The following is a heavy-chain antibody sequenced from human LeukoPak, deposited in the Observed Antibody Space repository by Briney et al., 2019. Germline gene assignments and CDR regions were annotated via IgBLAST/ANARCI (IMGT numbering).Heavy chain of an antibody. Sequence: GESLKISCKGSGYSFTSYWIGWVRQMPGKGLEWMGIIYPGDSDTRYGPSFQGQVTISADKSISTAYLQWSSLKASDTAMYYCARYKSSSSVNPPFDPWGQGTLVTVSS. D-gene: IGHD6-6*01. V-gene: IGHV5-51*01. CDR1: GYSFTSYW. CDR2: IYPGDSDT. J-gene: IGHJ5*02. CDR3: ARYKSSSSVNPPFDP.